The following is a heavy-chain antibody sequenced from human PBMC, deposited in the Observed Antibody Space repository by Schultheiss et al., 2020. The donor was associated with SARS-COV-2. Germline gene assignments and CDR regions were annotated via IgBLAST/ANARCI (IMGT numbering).Heavy chain of an antibody. CDR1: GFTFSSYS. CDR2: ISYDGSNK. V-gene: IGHV3-30*18. Sequence: GESLKISCAASGFTFSSYSMNWVRQAPGKGLEWVAVISYDGSNKYYADSVKGRFTISRDNSKNTLYLQMNSLRAEDTAVYYCAKNLYYGSGGIYYYGMDVWGQGTTVTVSS. D-gene: IGHD3-10*01. CDR3: AKNLYYGSGGIYYYGMDV. J-gene: IGHJ6*02.